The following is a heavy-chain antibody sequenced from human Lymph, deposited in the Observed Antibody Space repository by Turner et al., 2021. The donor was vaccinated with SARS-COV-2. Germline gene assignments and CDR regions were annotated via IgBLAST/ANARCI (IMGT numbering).Heavy chain of an antibody. J-gene: IGHJ4*02. Sequence: QVQLVESGGGVVQPGGSLRLSCPASGFAFSTYAMHWVRQAPGKGLEWVAVISYDGSNKYYADSVKGRFTISRDNSKNTLYLQMNSLRAEDTAVYYCARGPGGNYGPYFDYWGQGTLVTVSS. CDR2: ISYDGSNK. D-gene: IGHD3-10*01. V-gene: IGHV3-30-3*01. CDR1: GFAFSTYA. CDR3: ARGPGGNYGPYFDY.